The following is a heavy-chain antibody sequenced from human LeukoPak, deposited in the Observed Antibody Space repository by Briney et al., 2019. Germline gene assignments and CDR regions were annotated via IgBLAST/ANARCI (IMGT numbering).Heavy chain of an antibody. CDR2: ISGTGGST. J-gene: IGHJ4*02. Sequence: GGSLRLSCAASGFTFSSYAMSGVRQAPGKGLEWVSAISGTGGSTYYADSVKGRFTISRDNSKNTLYLQMNSLRAEDTAVYYCAKDRRVSSSDWYFDYWGQGTLVTVSS. D-gene: IGHD6-19*01. CDR1: GFTFSSYA. CDR3: AKDRRVSSSDWYFDY. V-gene: IGHV3-23*01.